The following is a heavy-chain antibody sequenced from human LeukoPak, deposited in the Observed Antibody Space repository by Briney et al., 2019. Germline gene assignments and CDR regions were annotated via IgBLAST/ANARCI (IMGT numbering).Heavy chain of an antibody. V-gene: IGHV3-23*01. J-gene: IGHJ4*02. Sequence: PGGSLRLSCAASGFTFSDYYMSWVRQAPGKGLEWVSAISGSGGSTYYADSVKGRFTISRDNSKNTLYLQMNSLRAEDTAVYYCAKDFTFGSPFDYWGQGTLVTVSS. CDR2: ISGSGGST. CDR3: AKDFTFGSPFDY. D-gene: IGHD3-16*01. CDR1: GFTFSDYY.